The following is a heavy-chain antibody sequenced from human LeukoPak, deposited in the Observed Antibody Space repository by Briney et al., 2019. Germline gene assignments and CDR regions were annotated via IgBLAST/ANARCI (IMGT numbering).Heavy chain of an antibody. CDR3: ARGDSSSWYAGDWFDP. V-gene: IGHV1-3*01. CDR2: INACNGNT. Sequence: ASVKVSCKASGYTFASYTIHWVRQAPGQRLEWMGWINACNGNTKYSQKFQGRVTITRDTSASTAYMELNSLRSEDTAVYYCARGDSSSWYAGDWFDPWGQGTLVTVSS. D-gene: IGHD6-13*01. J-gene: IGHJ5*02. CDR1: GYTFASYT.